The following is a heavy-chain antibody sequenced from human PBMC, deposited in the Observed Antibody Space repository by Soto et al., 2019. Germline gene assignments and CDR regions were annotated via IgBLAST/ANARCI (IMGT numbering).Heavy chain of an antibody. CDR3: ARHVDTVMVTSFDY. CDR2: IIPIFGTA. CDR1: GGTFSSYA. D-gene: IGHD5-18*01. V-gene: IGHV1-69*12. J-gene: IGHJ4*02. Sequence: QVQLVQSGAEVKKPGSSVKVSCKASGGTFSSYAISWVRQAPGQGLEWMGGIIPIFGTANYAQKFQGRVTITADESTSTAYMELSSLSSEDTAVYYCARHVDTVMVTSFDYWGQGTLVTVSS.